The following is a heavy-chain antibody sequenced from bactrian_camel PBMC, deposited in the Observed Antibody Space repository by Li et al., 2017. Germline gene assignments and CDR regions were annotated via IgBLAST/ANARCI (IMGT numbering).Heavy chain of an antibody. CDR2: ISGSGSA. Sequence: HVQLVESGGGSVQAGGSLKLSCTPTGYTHGHYYCMAWFRQAPGKEREGVAAISGSGSALHYADSVKGRFTISQDMAKNTVHLEMNSLRPEDTAMYYCAADKTWYTNSLIDTAYSYWGPGTQVTVS. CDR1: GYTHGHYYC. CDR3: AADKTWYTNSLIDTAYSY. D-gene: IGHD2*01. J-gene: IGHJ4*01. V-gene: IGHV3-3*01.